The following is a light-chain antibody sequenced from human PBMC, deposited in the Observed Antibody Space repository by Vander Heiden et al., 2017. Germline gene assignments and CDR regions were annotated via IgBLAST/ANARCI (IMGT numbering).Light chain of an antibody. CDR2: EVI. Sequence: GQSITISCTGTSSDVGSYNLVSWYQHHPGKAPRLIIYEVIRRPSGVSNRFSGSKSGNTASLTISGLQTEDEADYYCCAYAGSTTFVVFGGGTKLTVL. J-gene: IGLJ2*01. CDR3: CAYAGSTTFVV. CDR1: SSDVGSYNL. V-gene: IGLV2-23*02.